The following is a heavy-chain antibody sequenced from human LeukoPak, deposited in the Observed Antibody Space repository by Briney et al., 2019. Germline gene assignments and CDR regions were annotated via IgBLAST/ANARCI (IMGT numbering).Heavy chain of an antibody. D-gene: IGHD6-19*01. CDR2: ISGSGGST. CDR1: GFTFSSYW. CDR3: AKDQEYSSGWYDY. J-gene: IGHJ4*02. Sequence: GGSLRLSCAASGFTFSSYWMSWVRQAPGKGLEWVSAISGSGGSTYYADSVKGRFTISRDNSKNTLYLQMNSLRAEDTAVYYCAKDQEYSSGWYDYWGQGTLVTVSS. V-gene: IGHV3-23*01.